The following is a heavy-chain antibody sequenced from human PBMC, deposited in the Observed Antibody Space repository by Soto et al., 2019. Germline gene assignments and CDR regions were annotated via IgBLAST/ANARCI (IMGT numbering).Heavy chain of an antibody. Sequence: ASLKVSCKASGYTITTNGISCVRQAPGQGLEWVGWIGGYNDSTKYTQKFQGRVTMTTNTSTSTAYMELRSLRSDDTAVYYCARDWYCSGGSCYDAFDVWGQGTMVTVSS. V-gene: IGHV1-18*01. CDR3: ARDWYCSGGSCYDAFDV. J-gene: IGHJ3*01. CDR1: GYTITTNG. D-gene: IGHD2-15*01. CDR2: IGGYNDST.